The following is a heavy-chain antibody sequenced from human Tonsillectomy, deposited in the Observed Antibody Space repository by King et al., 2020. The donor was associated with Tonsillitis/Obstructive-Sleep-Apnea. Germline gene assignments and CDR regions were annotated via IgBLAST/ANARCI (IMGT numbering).Heavy chain of an antibody. CDR2: IWYDGSNK. CDR3: AREGHCSSTSCYKNYYYYMDV. Sequence: VQLVESGGGVVQPGRSLRLSCAASGFTFSSYGMHWVRQAPGKGLEWVAVIWYDGSNKYYADSVKGRFTISRDNSKNTLYLQMNSLRAEDTAVYYCAREGHCSSTSCYKNYYYYMDVWGKGTTVTVSS. D-gene: IGHD2-2*02. V-gene: IGHV3-33*01. J-gene: IGHJ6*03. CDR1: GFTFSSYG.